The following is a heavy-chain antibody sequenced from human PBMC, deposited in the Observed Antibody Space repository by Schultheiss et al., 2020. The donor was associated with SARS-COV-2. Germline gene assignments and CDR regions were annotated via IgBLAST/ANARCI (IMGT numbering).Heavy chain of an antibody. CDR2: IYYSGST. D-gene: IGHD3-3*01. CDR3: AREGPRFGDFWSGYYTP. CDR1: GGSISSSSYY. Sequence: SETLSLTCTVSGGSISSSSYYWGWIRQPPGKGLEWIGYIYYSGSTNYNPSLKSRVTMSVDTSKNQFSLKLSSVTAADTAVYYCAREGPRFGDFWSGYYTPWGQGTLVTVSS. J-gene: IGHJ5*02. V-gene: IGHV4-61*01.